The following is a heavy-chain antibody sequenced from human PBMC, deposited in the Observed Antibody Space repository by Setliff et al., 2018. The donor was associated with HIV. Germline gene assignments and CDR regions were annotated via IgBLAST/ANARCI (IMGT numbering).Heavy chain of an antibody. V-gene: IGHV4-61*02. D-gene: IGHD3-16*01. Sequence: SETLSLTCTVSGGSISSETFSWNWIRQPAGKGLEWIGRIYTSGSTDYNPSLKSRVTMSVDTSKNQFSLKLSSVTAADTAVYYCARGGYYYYFGVDVWGQGTTGTVS. J-gene: IGHJ6*02. CDR2: IYTSGST. CDR1: GGSISSETFS. CDR3: ARGGYYYYFGVDV.